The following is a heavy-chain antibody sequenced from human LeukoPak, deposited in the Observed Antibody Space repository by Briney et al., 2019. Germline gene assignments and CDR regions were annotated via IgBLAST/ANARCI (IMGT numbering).Heavy chain of an antibody. CDR1: GFTFSSYS. CDR3: AKLGDYDFWSGYFDY. CDR2: IRSSGPI. J-gene: IGHJ4*02. Sequence: GGSLRLSCAASGFTFSSYSMNWVRQAPGKGLEWVSSIRSSGPIYYADSVKGRFTISRDDTQDSLYLQMNSLRAEDTAVYYCAKLGDYDFWSGYFDYWGQGTLVTVSS. D-gene: IGHD3-3*01. V-gene: IGHV3-21*01.